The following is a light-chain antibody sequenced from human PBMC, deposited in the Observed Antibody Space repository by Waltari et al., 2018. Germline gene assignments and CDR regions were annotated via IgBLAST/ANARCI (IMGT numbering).Light chain of an antibody. CDR3: CSYSSSSTLYV. CDR1: SRAVGGYNY. J-gene: IGLJ1*01. V-gene: IGLV2-14*01. CDR2: DVN. Sequence: QSALTQPASVSGSPGQPITISCTGTSRAVGGYNYVSWYQQHPGKAPKLMIYDVNKRPSGVSNRFSGSKSGNTASLTISGLQAEDEADYYCCSYSSSSTLYVFGTGTKVTVL.